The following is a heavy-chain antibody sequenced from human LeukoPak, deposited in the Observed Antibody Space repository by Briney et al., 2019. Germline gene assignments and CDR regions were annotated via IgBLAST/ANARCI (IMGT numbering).Heavy chain of an antibody. CDR1: GFTFRSYA. J-gene: IGHJ3*02. CDR3: ARAPYYYDTSGFLI. Sequence: GGSLRLSCAASGFTFRSYAMSWVRQAPGKGLVWVSRINSDGSSTTYADSVKGRFTISRDNAKNTLYLQMNSLRAEDTAVYYCARAPYYYDTSGFLIWGQGTMVTVSS. D-gene: IGHD3-22*01. CDR2: INSDGSST. V-gene: IGHV3-74*01.